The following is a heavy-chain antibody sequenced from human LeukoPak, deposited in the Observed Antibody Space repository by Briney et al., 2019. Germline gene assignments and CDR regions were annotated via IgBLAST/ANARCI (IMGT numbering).Heavy chain of an antibody. D-gene: IGHD2-2*01. V-gene: IGHV3-33*01. CDR1: GFTFSSYG. CDR2: IWYDGSNK. Sequence: GSPRLSCAASGFTFSSYGMHWVRQAPGKGLEWVAVIWYDGSNKYYADSVKGRLTISRDNSKNTLYLQMNSLRAEDTAVYYCARDTYCSSTSCYSLFDYWGQGTLVTVTS. CDR3: ARDTYCSSTSCYSLFDY. J-gene: IGHJ4*02.